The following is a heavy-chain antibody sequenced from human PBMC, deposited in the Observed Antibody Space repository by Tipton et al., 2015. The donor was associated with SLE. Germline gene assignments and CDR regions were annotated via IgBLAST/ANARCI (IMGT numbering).Heavy chain of an antibody. CDR1: GFTFDDYA. D-gene: IGHD6-19*01. J-gene: IGHJ4*02. CDR2: IRWNSGSI. V-gene: IGHV3-9*01. Sequence: SLRLSCAASGFTFDDYAMHWVRQAPGKGLEWVSGIRWNSGSIGYADSVKGRFTTSRDNAKNSLYLQMNSLRAEDTALYYCAKDMVQWLVGRFYYWRQRTLVPVSP. CDR3: AKDMVQWLVGRFYY.